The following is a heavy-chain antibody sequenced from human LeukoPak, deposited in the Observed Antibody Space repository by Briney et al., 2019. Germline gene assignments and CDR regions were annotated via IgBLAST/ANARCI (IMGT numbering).Heavy chain of an antibody. Sequence: SVTLSLTCAVSAFSISSGYYWGWTRRPPGKGLGWIGSIYHSGSTYYNPSLKSRVTISVDTSKNQFSLKLSSATAADTAVYYCARDPITVSNSDWFDPWGQGTLVTVSS. V-gene: IGHV4-38-2*02. D-gene: IGHD3-10*01. J-gene: IGHJ5*02. CDR1: AFSISSGYY. CDR3: ARDPITVSNSDWFDP. CDR2: IYHSGST.